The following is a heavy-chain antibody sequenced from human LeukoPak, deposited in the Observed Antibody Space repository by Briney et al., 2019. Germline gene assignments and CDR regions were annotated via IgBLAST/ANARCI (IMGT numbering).Heavy chain of an antibody. CDR2: ISAYNGNT. CDR3: ARPHYSNSWPPFDY. V-gene: IGHV1-18*01. CDR1: GYTFNSYG. D-gene: IGHD6-13*01. J-gene: IGHJ4*02. Sequence: ASVKVSCKASGYTFNSYGISWVRQAPGQRLEWMGWISAYNGNTNYAQKLQGRVTMTTDTSTTTAYMELRSLRSDDTAVYYCARPHYSNSWPPFDYWGQGTLVTVSS.